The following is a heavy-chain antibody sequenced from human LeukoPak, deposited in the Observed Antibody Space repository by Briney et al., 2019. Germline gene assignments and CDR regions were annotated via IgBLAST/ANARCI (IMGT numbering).Heavy chain of an antibody. D-gene: IGHD1-14*01. CDR3: TRRRAGLGWYFDL. Sequence: GGPLRLSCTASGFTFGDYAMSWFRQAPGKGLEWVGFIRSKAYGGTTEYAASVKGRFTISRDDSKSIAYLQMNSLKTEDTAVYYCTRRRAGLGWYFDLWGRGTLVTVSS. CDR1: GFTFGDYA. CDR2: IRSKAYGGTT. V-gene: IGHV3-49*03. J-gene: IGHJ2*01.